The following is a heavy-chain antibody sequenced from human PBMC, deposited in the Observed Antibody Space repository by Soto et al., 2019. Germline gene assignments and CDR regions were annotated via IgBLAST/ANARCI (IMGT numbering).Heavy chain of an antibody. D-gene: IGHD6-19*01. V-gene: IGHV3-33*01. Sequence: QVQLVESGGGVVQPGRSLRLSCAASGFNFSSYVMHWVRQAPGKGLEWVAVIWYDGGNKYYADSVKGRFTISRDNSKNMLYLKMNSLRAEDTAVYYCARDGQWLPRDGLRSSYYFDYWGQGTLVTVSS. CDR2: IWYDGGNK. J-gene: IGHJ4*02. CDR1: GFNFSSYV. CDR3: ARDGQWLPRDGLRSSYYFDY.